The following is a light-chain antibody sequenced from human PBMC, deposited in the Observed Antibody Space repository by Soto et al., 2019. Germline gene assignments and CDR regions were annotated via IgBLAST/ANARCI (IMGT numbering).Light chain of an antibody. CDR1: QSVSSY. CDR2: DAS. Sequence: EIVLTQSPATLSLSPGERATLSCRASQSVSSYLAWYQQKPGQAPRLLIYDASNRANGIPARFSGSWSGTDFTLTISSLEPEDFAVYYCQQRSNWPPTFGGGTKVAIK. V-gene: IGKV3-11*01. CDR3: QQRSNWPPT. J-gene: IGKJ4*01.